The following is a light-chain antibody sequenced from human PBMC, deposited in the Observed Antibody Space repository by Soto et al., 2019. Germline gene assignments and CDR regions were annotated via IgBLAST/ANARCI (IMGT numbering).Light chain of an antibody. J-gene: IGKJ1*01. V-gene: IGKV1-5*03. CDR3: QHYNSYSEA. CDR2: KAS. CDR1: QSISSW. Sequence: DIRMTQSPSSLSASVGDRVTITCRASQSISSWLAWYQQKPGKAPKLLIYKASTLKSGVPSRFSGRGSGTEFTLTISSLQPDDFAIYYCQHYNSYSEAFGQGTKVDI.